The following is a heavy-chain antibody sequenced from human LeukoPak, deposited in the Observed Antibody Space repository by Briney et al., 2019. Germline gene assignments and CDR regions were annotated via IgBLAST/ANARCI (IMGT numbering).Heavy chain of an antibody. CDR2: ISGSGAGT. CDR3: AKIYDILTGYWL. CDR1: GFTFSSYA. D-gene: IGHD3-9*01. V-gene: IGHV3-23*01. Sequence: GGSLRLSCAPSGFTFSSYAMNWVRQAPGKGLEWVSGISGSGAGTEYADSVKGRFTISRDNSKNTLYLQMNSLRAEDTAVYYCAKIYDILTGYWLWGQGTLVTVSS. J-gene: IGHJ4*02.